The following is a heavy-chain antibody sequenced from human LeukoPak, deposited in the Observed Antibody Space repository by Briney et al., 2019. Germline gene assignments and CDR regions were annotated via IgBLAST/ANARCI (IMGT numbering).Heavy chain of an antibody. J-gene: IGHJ3*02. D-gene: IGHD6-19*01. CDR1: GGSFSGYY. V-gene: IGHV4-34*01. CDR3: AGRGSDWYGGAFDI. CDR2: INHSGST. Sequence: KPSETLSLTCAVYGGSFSGYYWSWIRQPPGKGLEWIGEINHSGSTNYNPSLKSRVTISVDTSKNQFSLKLSSVTAADTAVYYCAGRGSDWYGGAFDIWGQGTMVTVSS.